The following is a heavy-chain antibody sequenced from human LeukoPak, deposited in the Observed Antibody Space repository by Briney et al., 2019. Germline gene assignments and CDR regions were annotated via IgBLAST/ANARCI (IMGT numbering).Heavy chain of an antibody. Sequence: PSETLSLTCTVSGYSISSGYYWSWIRQPPGKGLEWIGGIYYSGSTYYNPSLKSRVTISVDTSKNQFSLKLSSVTAADTAEYYCAREGAGYCSGGSCYRPLWGQGTLVTVSS. D-gene: IGHD2-15*01. CDR2: IYYSGST. J-gene: IGHJ4*02. CDR3: AREGAGYCSGGSCYRPL. V-gene: IGHV4-38-2*02. CDR1: GYSISSGYY.